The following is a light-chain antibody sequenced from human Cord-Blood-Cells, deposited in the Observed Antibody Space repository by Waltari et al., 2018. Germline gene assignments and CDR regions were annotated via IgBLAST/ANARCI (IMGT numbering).Light chain of an antibody. CDR2: DVS. J-gene: IGLJ2*01. V-gene: IGLV2-14*01. CDR1: SSDVGGYNY. CDR3: SSYTSSSTVV. Sequence: QPALTQPASVSGSPGQSIPISCTGTSSDVGGYNYVSWYQQHPGKAPNLMFYDVSNRPSGVSNRFSGSKSGNTASLTISGLQAEDEADYYCSSYTSSSTVVFGGGTKLTVL.